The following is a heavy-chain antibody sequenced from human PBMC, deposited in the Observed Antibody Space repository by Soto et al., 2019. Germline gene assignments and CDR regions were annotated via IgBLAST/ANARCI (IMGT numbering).Heavy chain of an antibody. V-gene: IGHV3-33*01. CDR2: IWYDGSNK. Sequence: PGGSLRLSCAASGFTFSSYGMHWVRQAPGKGLEWVAVIWYDGSNKYYADSVKGRFTISRDNSKNTLYLQMNSLRAEDTAVYYCARPIHDSSGYYLAYWGQGTLGTVSS. CDR3: ARPIHDSSGYYLAY. D-gene: IGHD3-22*01. J-gene: IGHJ4*02. CDR1: GFTFSSYG.